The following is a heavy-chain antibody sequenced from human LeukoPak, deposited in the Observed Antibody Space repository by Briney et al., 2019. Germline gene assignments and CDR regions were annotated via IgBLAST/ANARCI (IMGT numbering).Heavy chain of an antibody. CDR2: ISGNGGST. J-gene: IGHJ2*01. CDR1: GFTFSSSA. D-gene: IGHD6-19*01. CDR3: AKIAVAANDWYFDL. V-gene: IGHV3-23*01. Sequence: GESLRLSCAASGFTFSSSAMRWVRQAPGKGLEWVSAISGNGGSTYYADSVKGRFTISRDNSRNTLYLQMNRLRAEDTAVYYCAKIAVAANDWYFDLWGRGTLVTVSS.